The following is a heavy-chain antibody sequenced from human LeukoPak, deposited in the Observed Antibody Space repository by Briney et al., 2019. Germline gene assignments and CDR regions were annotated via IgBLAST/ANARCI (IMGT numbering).Heavy chain of an antibody. Sequence: SETLSLTCTVSGGSISSYYWSWIRQPPGKGLEWIGYIYYSGSTNYNPSLKSRVTISVDTSKNQFSLKLSSVTAADTAVYYCARVNYDFWSGYLFDYCSQATLVTVSS. CDR1: GGSISSYY. V-gene: IGHV4-59*01. CDR2: IYYSGST. CDR3: ARVNYDFWSGYLFDY. D-gene: IGHD3-3*01. J-gene: IGHJ4*02.